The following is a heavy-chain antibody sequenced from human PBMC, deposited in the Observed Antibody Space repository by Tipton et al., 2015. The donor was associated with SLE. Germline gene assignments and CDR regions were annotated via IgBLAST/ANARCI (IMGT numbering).Heavy chain of an antibody. CDR1: GGSISSYY. J-gene: IGHJ6*02. CDR3: ARGRKYYDSSGLSLYGMYV. CDR2: IYYSGST. Sequence: TLSLTCTASGGSISSYYWSWIRQPPGKGLEWIGYIYYSGSTNYNPSLKSRVTISVDTSKNQFSLKLSSVTAADTAVYYCARGRKYYDSSGLSLYGMYVWGQGTTVTVSS. V-gene: IGHV4-59*01. D-gene: IGHD3-22*01.